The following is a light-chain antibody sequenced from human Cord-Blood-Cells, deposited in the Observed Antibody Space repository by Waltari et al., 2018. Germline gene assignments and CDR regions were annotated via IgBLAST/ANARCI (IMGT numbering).Light chain of an antibody. Sequence: DIQTTQSPSSLSASVGDRVTITCRASQSISSYLNWYQQKPGKAPKLLIYAASSLQSGVPSRFSGSGAGTDFTLTISSLQPEDFATYYCQQRYSTPWTFGQGTKVEIK. J-gene: IGKJ1*01. V-gene: IGKV1-39*01. CDR1: QSISSY. CDR3: QQRYSTPWT. CDR2: AAS.